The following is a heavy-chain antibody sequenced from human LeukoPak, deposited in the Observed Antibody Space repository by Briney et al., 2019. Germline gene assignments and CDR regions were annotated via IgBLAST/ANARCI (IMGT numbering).Heavy chain of an antibody. D-gene: IGHD6-19*01. CDR2: IYHSGST. CDR1: GGSISSSNW. J-gene: IGHJ4*02. Sequence: SETLSLTCAVSGGSISSSNWWSWVRPPPGKGLEWIGEIYHSGSTNYNPSLKSRVTISVDKSKNQFSLKLSSVTAADTAVYYCARDVYSSGWRMYYFDYWGQGTLVTVSS. CDR3: ARDVYSSGWRMYYFDY. V-gene: IGHV4-4*02.